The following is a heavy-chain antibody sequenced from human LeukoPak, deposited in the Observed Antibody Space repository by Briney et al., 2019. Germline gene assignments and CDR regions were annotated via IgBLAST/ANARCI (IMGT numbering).Heavy chain of an antibody. CDR3: ARDIAVAATGGYFDL. CDR1: GATFSSYA. J-gene: IGHJ2*01. CDR2: IIPIFGTA. V-gene: IGHV1-69*13. Sequence: ASVKVSCKASGATFSSYAISWVRQAPGQGLEWMGGIIPIFGTANYAQKFQGRVTITADESTSTAYMELSSLRSEDTAVYYCARDIAVAATGGYFDLWGRGTLVTVSS. D-gene: IGHD6-19*01.